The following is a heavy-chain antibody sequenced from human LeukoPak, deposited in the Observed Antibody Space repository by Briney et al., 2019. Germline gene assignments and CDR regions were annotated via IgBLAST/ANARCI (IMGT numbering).Heavy chain of an antibody. J-gene: IGHJ3*02. CDR2: IYPGDSDT. D-gene: IGHD1-26*01. Sequence: KNGESLKISCQGSGYRFTNYWIGWVRQMPGKGLEWMGIIYPGDSDTRYSPSFQGQVTISADKSISTAYLQWSSLKASDTAMYYCARRGVGVKRREDAFDIWGQGTMVTVSS. V-gene: IGHV5-51*01. CDR3: ARRGVGVKRREDAFDI. CDR1: GYRFTNYW.